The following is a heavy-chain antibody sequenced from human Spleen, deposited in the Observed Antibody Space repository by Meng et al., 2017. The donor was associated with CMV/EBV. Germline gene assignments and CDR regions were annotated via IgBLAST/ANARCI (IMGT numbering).Heavy chain of an antibody. CDR2: IIPFFGRT. Sequence: SVKVSCKASGGTFRHYAVSWVRQAPGEGLEWMGGIIPFFGRTEYTKKFQRRVTITMDESATTTYMELSSLRHEDTAVYYCARGLDWNYYLIGVKYYYYGMDVWGQGTTVTVSS. D-gene: IGHD3-10*01. V-gene: IGHV1-69*05. CDR3: ARGLDWNYYLIGVKYYYYGMDV. J-gene: IGHJ6*02. CDR1: GGTFRHYA.